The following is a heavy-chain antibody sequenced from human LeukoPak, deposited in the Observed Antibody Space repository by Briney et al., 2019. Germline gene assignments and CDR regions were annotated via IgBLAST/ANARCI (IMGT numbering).Heavy chain of an antibody. CDR2: IRSQVYGGTA. Sequence: GGSLRLSCRPAGFTFGEYALSWFRQAPGKGLEWVGLIRSQVYGGTAEYAASVKDRFTISRDDSTSIAYLQMESLKTEDTARYYCASAPRPVAWNWFDPWGQGTLVTVSS. V-gene: IGHV3-49*03. CDR1: GFTFGEYA. J-gene: IGHJ5*02. D-gene: IGHD2-15*01. CDR3: ASAPRPVAWNWFDP.